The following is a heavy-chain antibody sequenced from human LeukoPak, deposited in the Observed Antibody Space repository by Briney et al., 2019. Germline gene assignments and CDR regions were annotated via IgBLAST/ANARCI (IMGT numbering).Heavy chain of an antibody. D-gene: IGHD3-10*01. CDR1: RFTFNSYA. Sequence: GRSLRLSCAASRFTFNSYAMHWVRQAPGKGLEWVAFISYDGSNEYYADSVKGRFTISRDNSKNTLYLQMNSLRAEDTAVYYCASEFYGSGSYYEEFDYWGQGTLVIVSS. CDR3: ASEFYGSGSYYEEFDY. V-gene: IGHV3-30*04. CDR2: ISYDGSNE. J-gene: IGHJ4*02.